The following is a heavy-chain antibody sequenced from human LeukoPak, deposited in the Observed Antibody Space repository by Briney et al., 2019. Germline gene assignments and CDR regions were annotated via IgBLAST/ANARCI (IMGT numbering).Heavy chain of an antibody. CDR3: AGISGVYGFGTFDI. V-gene: IGHV4-59*01. D-gene: IGHD5/OR15-5a*01. Sequence: SETLSLTCTVSGGSISSYYWSWIRQPPGKGLEWIGYIYYSGSTNYNPSPKSRVTISVDTSKNQFSLKLSSVTAADTAVYYCAGISGVYGFGTFDIWGQGTMVTVSP. CDR1: GGSISSYY. CDR2: IYYSGST. J-gene: IGHJ3*02.